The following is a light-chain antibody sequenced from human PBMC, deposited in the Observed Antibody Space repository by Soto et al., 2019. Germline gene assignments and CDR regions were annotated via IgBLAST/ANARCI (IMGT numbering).Light chain of an antibody. CDR2: AAA. CDR3: CSYAGSDTFGV. J-gene: IGLJ1*01. CDR1: RSDVGSYNL. V-gene: IGLV2-23*02. Sequence: QSALTQPASVSGSPEQSITISCTGTRSDVGSYNLVSWYQQYPGKAPKLMIYAAAKRPSGVSNRFSGSKSGITASLTISGLQAEDEADYYCCSYAGSDTFGVFGTGTKVTVL.